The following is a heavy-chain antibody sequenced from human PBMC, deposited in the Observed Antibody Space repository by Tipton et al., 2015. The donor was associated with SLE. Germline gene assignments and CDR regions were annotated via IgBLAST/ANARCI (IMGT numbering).Heavy chain of an antibody. CDR3: ARGSYGSSAKSYYYYYMDV. Sequence: TLSLTCTVSDGSFTVFYWNWIRQAPGKGLEWIGDIYTSGRTKYNPSLRSRVTISVDTSKNQFSLKLTSVTGADTAVYYCARGSYGSSAKSYYYYYMDVWGKGTTVTVSS. CDR2: IYTSGRT. D-gene: IGHD6-6*01. J-gene: IGHJ6*03. V-gene: IGHV4-4*08. CDR1: DGSFTVFY.